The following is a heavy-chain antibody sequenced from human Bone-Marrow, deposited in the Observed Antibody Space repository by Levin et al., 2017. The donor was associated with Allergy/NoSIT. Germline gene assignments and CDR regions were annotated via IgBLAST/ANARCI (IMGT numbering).Heavy chain of an antibody. CDR3: AHRLRWYGMAV. Sequence: KMSGPTLVKPTQTLTLTCTLSGFSFTGNEMGVGWIRQPPGEALEWLALIHGDGEERYSPSLRTRLTITKDTSTKQVVLTMTNMDPVDTGTYYCAHRLRWYGMAVWGQGTTVTVSS. CDR1: GFSFTGNEMG. V-gene: IGHV2-5*02. J-gene: IGHJ6*02. CDR2: IHGDGEE. D-gene: IGHD6-13*01.